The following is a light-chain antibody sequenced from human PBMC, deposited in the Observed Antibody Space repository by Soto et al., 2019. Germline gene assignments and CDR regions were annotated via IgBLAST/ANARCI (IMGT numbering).Light chain of an antibody. CDR3: QQYGSSSWT. CDR1: QSVSSSY. J-gene: IGKJ1*01. V-gene: IGKV3-20*01. Sequence: EIVLTQSPGTLSLSPAERATLSCRASQSVSSSYLAWYQQKPGQPPRLVMYATSSRATGIPARFSGSGSGTDFTLTISRLEPEDFAVYYCQQYGSSSWTFGQGTKVDIK. CDR2: ATS.